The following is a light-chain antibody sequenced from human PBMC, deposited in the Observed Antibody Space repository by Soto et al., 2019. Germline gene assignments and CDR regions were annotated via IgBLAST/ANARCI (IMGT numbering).Light chain of an antibody. CDR2: AAS. J-gene: IGKJ1*01. CDR1: HGIANY. V-gene: IGKV1-27*01. Sequence: DIQMTQSPSSLSASVGDRVTITCRASHGIANYLAWYQQKPGNAPKLLIYAASTLQSGVPSRFSGSGSGKDVTLTISSLQPEDVATYYCQKYNSAPWTFGQGTKVEIK. CDR3: QKYNSAPWT.